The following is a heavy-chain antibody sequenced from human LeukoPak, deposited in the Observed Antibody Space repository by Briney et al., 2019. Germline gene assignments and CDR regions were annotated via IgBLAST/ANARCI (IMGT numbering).Heavy chain of an antibody. CDR2: INPSGGST. V-gene: IGHV1-46*01. CDR1: GYTFTSYY. Sequence: GASVKVSCKASGYTFTSYYMHWVRQAPGQGLEWMGIINPSGGSTSYAQKFQGRVTMTRNTSISTAYMELSSLRSEDTAVYYCARGRSKPFGGVIVALGYWGQGTLVTVSS. D-gene: IGHD3-16*02. CDR3: ARGRSKPFGGVIVALGY. J-gene: IGHJ4*02.